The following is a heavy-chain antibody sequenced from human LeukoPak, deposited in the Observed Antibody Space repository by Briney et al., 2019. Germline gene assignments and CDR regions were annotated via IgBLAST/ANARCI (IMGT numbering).Heavy chain of an antibody. V-gene: IGHV4-31*03. CDR2: IHYNGNT. CDR1: GGSISSGGYY. CDR3: ARGAMAGANWFDP. Sequence: PSQTLSLTCTVSGGSISSGGYYWSWIRPHPGKGLEWIGCIHYNGNTYYNPSLKSRVTISVDTSKNQFSLRLTSVTAADTAVYYCARGAMAGANWFDPWGQGAQVTVSS. J-gene: IGHJ5*02. D-gene: IGHD2-8*01.